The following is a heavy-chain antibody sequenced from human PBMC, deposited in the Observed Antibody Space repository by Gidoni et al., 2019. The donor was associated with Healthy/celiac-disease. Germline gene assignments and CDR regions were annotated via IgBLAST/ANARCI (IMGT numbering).Heavy chain of an antibody. V-gene: IGHV3-23*01. CDR3: AKDPGGYCSGGSCYEWFDP. D-gene: IGHD2-15*01. CDR2: ISGSGGST. J-gene: IGHJ5*02. Sequence: EVQLLESGGGLVQPGGSLRLSCAASGFTLSSYAMRWVRQAPGKGLEWVSAISGSGGSTYYADSVKGRFTISRDNSKNTLYLQMNSLRAEDTAVYYCAKDPGGYCSGGSCYEWFDPWGQGTLVTVSS. CDR1: GFTLSSYA.